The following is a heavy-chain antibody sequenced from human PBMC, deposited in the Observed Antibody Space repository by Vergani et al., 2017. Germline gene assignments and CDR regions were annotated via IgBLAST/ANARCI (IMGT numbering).Heavy chain of an antibody. CDR1: GGSISSSSYY. D-gene: IGHD6-19*01. J-gene: IGHJ6*02. V-gene: IGHV4-39*01. CDR2: IYYSGST. CDR3: ASRYSSGWYYIGGYYGMYV. Sequence: QLQLQESGPGLVKPSETLSLTCTVSGGSISSSSYYWGWIRQPPGKGLEWIGSIYYSGSTYYNPSLKSRVTISVDTSKNQFTLKLSSVTAADTAVYYCASRYSSGWYYIGGYYGMYVWGQGTTVTVSS.